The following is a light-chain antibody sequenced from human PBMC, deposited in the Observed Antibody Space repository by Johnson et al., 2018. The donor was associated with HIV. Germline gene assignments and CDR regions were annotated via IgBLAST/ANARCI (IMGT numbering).Light chain of an antibody. CDR3: GTWDSSLLYV. CDR1: SSTIGNKY. CDR2: KNN. J-gene: IGLJ1*01. Sequence: QSVLTQPPSVSAAPGQKVTISCSGSSSTIGNKYVSWYQILPGTAPKLLIYKNNERPSGIPDRFSGSKSGTSATLGITGLQTGDEADYYCGTWDSSLLYVFGTGTKVTVL. V-gene: IGLV1-51*02.